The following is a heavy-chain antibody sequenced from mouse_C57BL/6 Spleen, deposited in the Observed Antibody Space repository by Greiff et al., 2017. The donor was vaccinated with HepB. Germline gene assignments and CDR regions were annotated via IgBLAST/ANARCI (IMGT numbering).Heavy chain of an antibody. CDR2: INPYNGGT. J-gene: IGHJ4*01. Sequence: GYTFTDYYMNWVKQSHGKSLEWIGVINPYNGGTSYNQKFKGKATLTVDKSSSTAYMELNSLTSEDSAVYYCARVGQDYAMDYWGQGTSVTVSS. CDR1: GYTFTDYY. V-gene: IGHV1-19*01. D-gene: IGHD6-1*01. CDR3: ARVGQDYAMDY.